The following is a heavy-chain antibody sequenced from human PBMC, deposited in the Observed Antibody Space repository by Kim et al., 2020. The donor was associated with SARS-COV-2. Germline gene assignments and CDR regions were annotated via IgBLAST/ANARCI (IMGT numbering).Heavy chain of an antibody. V-gene: IGHV3-15*01. D-gene: IGHD2-21*02. CDR1: GFTFSNAW. CDR2: IKSKTDGGTT. CDR3: TTDCGGDCYLVYYYYGMDV. Sequence: GGSLRLSCAASGFTFSNAWMSWVRQAPGKGLEWVGRIKSKTDGGTTDYAAPVKGRFTISRDDSKNTLYLQMNSLKTEDTAVYYCTTDCGGDCYLVYYYYGMDVWGQGTTVTVSS. J-gene: IGHJ6*02.